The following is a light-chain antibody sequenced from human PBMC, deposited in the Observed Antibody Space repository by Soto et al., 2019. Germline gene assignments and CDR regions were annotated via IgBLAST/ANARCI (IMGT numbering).Light chain of an antibody. CDR2: EVS. V-gene: IGLV2-14*01. Sequence: QSALTQPASVSGSPGQSITISCTRTSSDVGGYNYVSWYQHYPGKAPKLMIYEVSNRPSGVSNRFSGSKSGNTASLTLSGLQAEDEADYYCSSYTSNSVLFGGGTKLTVL. J-gene: IGLJ2*01. CDR3: SSYTSNSVL. CDR1: SSDVGGYNY.